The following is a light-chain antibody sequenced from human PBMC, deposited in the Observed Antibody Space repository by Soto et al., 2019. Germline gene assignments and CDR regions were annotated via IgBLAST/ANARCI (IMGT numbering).Light chain of an antibody. CDR3: TSYAGSNNFGI. CDR2: EVT. CDR1: SSDVGSYNY. J-gene: IGLJ1*01. V-gene: IGLV2-8*01. Sequence: QSVLTQPPSASGSPGQSVTISCTVTSSDVGSYNYVSWYQQQPGKAPKLMIYEVTKRPSGVPDRFSGSKSGNTASLTVSGLQAEDEDDYYCTSYAGSNNFGIFGTGTKVTVL.